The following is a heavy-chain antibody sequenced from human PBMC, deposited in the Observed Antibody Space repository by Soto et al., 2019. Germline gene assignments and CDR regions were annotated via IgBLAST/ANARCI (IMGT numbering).Heavy chain of an antibody. CDR3: AKDVKGPSVHLLVDS. J-gene: IGHJ4*02. V-gene: IGHV3-23*01. CDR1: GFTFSSYA. Sequence: PGGSLRLSCAASGFTFSSYAMSWVRQAPGKGLEWVSAISGSGGSTYYADSVKGRFTISRDNSKNTLYLQMNSLRAEDTAVYYCAKDVKGPSVHLLVDSWGQGTQVTVSS. D-gene: IGHD2-21*01. CDR2: ISGSGGST.